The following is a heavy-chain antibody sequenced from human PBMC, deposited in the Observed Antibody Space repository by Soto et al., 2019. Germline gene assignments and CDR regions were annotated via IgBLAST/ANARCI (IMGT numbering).Heavy chain of an antibody. V-gene: IGHV3-23*01. Sequence: EVQLLESGGGLVQPGGSLRLSCAASGFTFSSSAISWVRQAPGKGLEWVSAISGSGGTTFYADSVKGRFTMSRDNSKNTLYVQMNILRAEDTAVYYCAMGLAAAGPFDYWGQGALVTVSS. J-gene: IGHJ4*02. CDR1: GFTFSSSA. D-gene: IGHD6-13*01. CDR2: ISGSGGTT. CDR3: AMGLAAAGPFDY.